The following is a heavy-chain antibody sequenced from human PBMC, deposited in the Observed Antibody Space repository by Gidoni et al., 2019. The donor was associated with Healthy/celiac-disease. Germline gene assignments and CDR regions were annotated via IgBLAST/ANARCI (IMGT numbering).Heavy chain of an antibody. D-gene: IGHD3-3*01. Sequence: EVQLVESGGGLVKPGGSLRLSCAASGFTFSNAWMRWVRQAPGKGLEWVGRIKSKTDGGTTDYAAPVKGRFTISRDDSKNTLYLQMNSLKTEDTAVYYCTTGYDFWSGYPLGDAFDIWGQGTMVTVSS. J-gene: IGHJ3*02. CDR3: TTGYDFWSGYPLGDAFDI. CDR1: GFTFSNAW. V-gene: IGHV3-15*01. CDR2: IKSKTDGGTT.